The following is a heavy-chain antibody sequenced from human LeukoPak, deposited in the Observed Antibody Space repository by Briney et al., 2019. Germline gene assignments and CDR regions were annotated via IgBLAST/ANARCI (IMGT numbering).Heavy chain of an antibody. V-gene: IGHV3-66*01. CDR2: IYSGGST. Sequence: GGSLRLSCAASGFTVSSNYMSWVRQAPGRGLEWVSVIYSGGSTYYADSVKGRFTISRDNSKNTLYLQMNSLRAEDTAVYFCARDLSGSSGLGTDYWGQGTLDTVSS. J-gene: IGHJ4*02. CDR3: ARDLSGSSGLGTDY. D-gene: IGHD3-22*01. CDR1: GFTVSSNY.